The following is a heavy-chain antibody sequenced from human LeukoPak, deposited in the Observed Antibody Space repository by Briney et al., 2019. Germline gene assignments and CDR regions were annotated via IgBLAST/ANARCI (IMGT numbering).Heavy chain of an antibody. D-gene: IGHD3-22*01. J-gene: IGHJ3*02. V-gene: IGHV1-2*02. CDR1: GYTFTDYF. CDR3: ARHRRPRVYYDSSGYYHDGFDI. Sequence: ASVKVSCKASGYTFTDYFLHWVRQAPGQGLEWMGWINPNSGGTNYAQKFQGRVTMTTDTSTSTAYMELRSLRSDDTAVYYCARHRRPRVYYDSSGYYHDGFDIWGQGTMVTVSS. CDR2: INPNSGGT.